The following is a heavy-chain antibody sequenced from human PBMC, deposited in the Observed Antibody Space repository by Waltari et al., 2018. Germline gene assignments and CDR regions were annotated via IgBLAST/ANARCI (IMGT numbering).Heavy chain of an antibody. CDR1: GFTFSSYG. V-gene: IGHV3-30*18. CDR3: AKGSGDFDY. D-gene: IGHD3-3*01. CDR2: ISYDGINK. J-gene: IGHJ4*02. Sequence: QVQLVESGGGVVQPGRSLRLSCAASGFTFSSYGMHWVRQAPGKGLEWVAVISYDGINKYYADSVKGRFTISRDNSKNTLDLQMNSLRAEDTAVYYCAKGSGDFDYWGQGTLVTVSS.